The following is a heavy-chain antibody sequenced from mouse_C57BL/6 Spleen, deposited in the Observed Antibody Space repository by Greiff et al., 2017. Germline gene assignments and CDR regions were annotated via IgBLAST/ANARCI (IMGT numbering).Heavy chain of an antibody. CDR2: IYPRSGNT. CDR1: GYTFTSYG. V-gene: IGHV1-81*01. Sequence: VQLQQSGAELARPGASVKLSCKASGYTFTSYGISWVKQRTGQGLEWIGEIYPRSGNTYYNEKFKGKATLTADTSSSTAYMELRSLTSEDSAVXFCGWGVVTTNFDYWGQGTTLTVSS. D-gene: IGHD2-2*01. CDR3: GWGVVTTNFDY. J-gene: IGHJ2*01.